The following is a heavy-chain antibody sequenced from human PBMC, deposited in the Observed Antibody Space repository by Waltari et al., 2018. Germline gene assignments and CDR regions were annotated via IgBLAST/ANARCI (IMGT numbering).Heavy chain of an antibody. J-gene: IGHJ4*02. Sequence: QVQLQESGPGLVKPSETLSLTCTVSGGSISRYYWSCIRQPPGKGLEWIGYIDYSGSTNYNPSLKSRVTISVDTSKNQFSLKLSSVTAADTAVYYCARAESSLGYYDSSGPLDYWGQGTLVTVSS. V-gene: IGHV4-59*01. CDR2: IDYSGST. CDR1: GGSISRYY. D-gene: IGHD3-22*01. CDR3: ARAESSLGYYDSSGPLDY.